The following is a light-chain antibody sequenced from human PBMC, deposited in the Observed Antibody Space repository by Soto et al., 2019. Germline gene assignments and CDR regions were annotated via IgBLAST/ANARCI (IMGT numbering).Light chain of an antibody. CDR3: MQALQSPWP. J-gene: IGKJ2*01. V-gene: IGKV2-28*01. CDR2: LGS. Sequence: DLVMTQSPLSLPVTPGEPPSISCRSGQSLLHTNGYTYLDWYLQKPGQSPQLLNYLGSTRASGVPDRFRGSGSGTDFTLKISRVEAGDVGVYYCMQALQSPWPFVQGSKLEIK. CDR1: QSLLHTNGYTY.